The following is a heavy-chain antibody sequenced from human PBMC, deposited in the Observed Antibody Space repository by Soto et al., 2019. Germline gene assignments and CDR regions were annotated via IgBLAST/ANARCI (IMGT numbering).Heavy chain of an antibody. Sequence: QVQLQESGPGLVKPSETLSLTCTVSGGSISSYYWSWIRQPPGKGLEWIGYIYYSGSTNYNPSLKTRVTTSVDTSKNQFPLKLSSVTAADTAVYYCARDWAKVVAGDDPDAFDIWGQGTMVTVSS. D-gene: IGHD6-19*01. CDR3: ARDWAKVVAGDDPDAFDI. J-gene: IGHJ3*02. CDR1: GGSISSYY. V-gene: IGHV4-59*01. CDR2: IYYSGST.